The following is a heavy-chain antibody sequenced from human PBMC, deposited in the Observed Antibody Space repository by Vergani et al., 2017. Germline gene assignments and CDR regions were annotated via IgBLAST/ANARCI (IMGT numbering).Heavy chain of an antibody. CDR2: IRGSGGST. J-gene: IGHJ5*02. V-gene: IGHV3-23*04. CDR1: GFTFSSYA. Sequence: EVQLVESGGGLVQPGGSLRLSCAASGFTFSSYAMSWVRQAPGKGLEWVSAIRGSGGSTYYADPVKGRFTISRDNSKNTLHLQMNSLRAEDTAIYYCAKDQSPAAIAVTGLFDPWGQGTLVTVSS. CDR3: AKDQSPAAIAVTGLFDP. D-gene: IGHD6-19*01.